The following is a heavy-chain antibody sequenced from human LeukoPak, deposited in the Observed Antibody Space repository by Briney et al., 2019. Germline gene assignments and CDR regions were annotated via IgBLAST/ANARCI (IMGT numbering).Heavy chain of an antibody. CDR3: ARINYYDSSGYYPFDY. Sequence: SQTLSLTCTVSGGSISSGSYYWGWIRQPAGKGLEWIGRIYTSGSTNYNPSLKSRVTISVDTSKNQFSLKLSSVTAADTAVYYCARINYYDSSGYYPFDYWGQGTLVTVSS. CDR1: GGSISSGSYY. CDR2: IYTSGST. V-gene: IGHV4-61*02. D-gene: IGHD3-22*01. J-gene: IGHJ4*02.